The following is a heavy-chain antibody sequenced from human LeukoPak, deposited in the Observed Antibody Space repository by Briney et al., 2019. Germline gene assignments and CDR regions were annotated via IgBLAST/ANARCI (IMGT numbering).Heavy chain of an antibody. CDR2: ISGSGGST. Sequence: PGGSLRLSCAASGFTFSSYGMSWVRQAPGKGLEWVSAISGSGGSTYYADSVKGRFTISRDNSKNTLYLQMNSLRAEDTAVYYCAKWPLGATNFFDYWGQGTLVTVSS. J-gene: IGHJ4*02. D-gene: IGHD1-26*01. CDR1: GFTFSSYG. V-gene: IGHV3-23*01. CDR3: AKWPLGATNFFDY.